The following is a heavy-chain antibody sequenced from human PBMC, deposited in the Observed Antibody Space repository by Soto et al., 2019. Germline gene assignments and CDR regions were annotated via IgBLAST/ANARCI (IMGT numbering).Heavy chain of an antibody. D-gene: IGHD3-3*01. CDR3: ASKVAAYDFSSADDDYYGMDV. V-gene: IGHV1-18*01. CDR2: ISAYNGNT. J-gene: IGHJ6*02. Sequence: QVQLVQSGAEVKKPGASVKVSCKASGYTFTSYGISWVRQAPGPGLEWMGWISAYNGNTNYAQKLQGRVTMTTDTSTSRAHMELRSLRSDDTAVYYCASKVAAYDFSSADDDYYGMDVWGQGTTVTVSS. CDR1: GYTFTSYG.